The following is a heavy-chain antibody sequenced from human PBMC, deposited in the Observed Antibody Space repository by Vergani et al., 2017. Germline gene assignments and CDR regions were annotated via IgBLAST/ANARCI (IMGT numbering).Heavy chain of an antibody. CDR2: INWNGGST. Sequence: EVQLVESGGGVVRPGGSLRLSCAASGFTFGDYDMSWVRQAPGKGLEWVSGINWNGGSTGYADSVKGRFTISRDNAKNSLYLQMNSLRAEDTALYYCARERNAYYDFWSGYYTQYYFDYWGQGTLVTVSS. J-gene: IGHJ4*02. CDR1: GFTFGDYD. D-gene: IGHD3-3*01. CDR3: ARERNAYYDFWSGYYTQYYFDY. V-gene: IGHV3-20*04.